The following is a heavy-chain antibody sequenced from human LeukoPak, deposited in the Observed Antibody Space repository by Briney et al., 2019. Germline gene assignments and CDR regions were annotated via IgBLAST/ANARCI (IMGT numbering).Heavy chain of an antibody. CDR3: AKISSSAEPNFDY. CDR2: IWPDGSKK. V-gene: IGHV3-30*02. CDR1: GFTFSSYA. Sequence: PGGSLRLSCAASGFTFSSYAMHWVRQAPGKGLEWVAFIWPDGSKKYYADSVKGRLTISRDNSKSTLSLQMNSLRPEDTALYFCAKISSSAEPNFDYWGQGTLLTVSS. J-gene: IGHJ4*02. D-gene: IGHD1-14*01.